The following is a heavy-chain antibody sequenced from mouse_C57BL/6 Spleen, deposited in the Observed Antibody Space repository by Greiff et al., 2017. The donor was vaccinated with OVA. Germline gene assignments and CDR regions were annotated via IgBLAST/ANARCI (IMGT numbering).Heavy chain of an antibody. Sequence: QVQLKESGPELVKPGASVKLSCKASGYTFTSYDINWVKQRPGQGLEWIGWIYPRDGSTKYNEKFKGKATLTVDTSSSTAYMELHSLTSEDSAVYFCARPAAQATLDYWGQGTTLTVSS. CDR2: IYPRDGST. D-gene: IGHD3-2*02. CDR1: GYTFTSYD. V-gene: IGHV1-85*01. J-gene: IGHJ2*01. CDR3: ARPAAQATLDY.